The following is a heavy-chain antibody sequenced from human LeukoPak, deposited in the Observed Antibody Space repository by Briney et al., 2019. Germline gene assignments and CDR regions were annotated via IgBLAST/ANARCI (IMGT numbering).Heavy chain of an antibody. J-gene: IGHJ4*02. CDR3: ARALGYCSSTSCYGDFDY. V-gene: IGHV3-48*01. Sequence: GGSLRLSCAASGFTFSSYRMNWVRQAPGKGLEWVSYISTSSNTIYYADSVKGRFTISRDTAKNSQYLKMNSLRAEDTAVYYCARALGYCSSTSCYGDFDYWGQGTLVTVSS. CDR2: ISTSSNTI. CDR1: GFTFSSYR. D-gene: IGHD2-2*01.